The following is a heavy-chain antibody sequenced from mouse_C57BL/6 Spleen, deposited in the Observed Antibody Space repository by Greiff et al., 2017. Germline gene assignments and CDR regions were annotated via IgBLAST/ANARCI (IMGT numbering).Heavy chain of an antibody. V-gene: IGHV1-69*01. CDR2: IDPSDSYT. J-gene: IGHJ2*01. Sequence: QVQLQQPGAELVMPGASVKLSCKASGYTFTSYWMHWVKQRPGQGLEWIGEIDPSDSYTNYNQKFKGKSTLTVDKSSSNAYMQLSSLTSEDSAVYYCARAGDPIRFDYWGQGTTLTVSS. D-gene: IGHD2-13*01. CDR1: GYTFTSYW. CDR3: ARAGDPIRFDY.